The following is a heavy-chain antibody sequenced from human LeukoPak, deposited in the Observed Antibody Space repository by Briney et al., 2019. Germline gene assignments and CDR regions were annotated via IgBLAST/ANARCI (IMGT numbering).Heavy chain of an antibody. CDR2: MNPNSGNT. V-gene: IGHV1-8*01. Sequence: ASVKVSCKASGYTFSNYDVTWVRQAPGQGLEYMGWMNPNSGNTGFAQKFRGRVTMTSDASTTLAFMELMRLTSEDTAVYYCTRAVRNQLLSEYWGQGTRITVSS. D-gene: IGHD2-2*01. CDR3: TRAVRNQLLSEY. CDR1: GYTFSNYD. J-gene: IGHJ4*02.